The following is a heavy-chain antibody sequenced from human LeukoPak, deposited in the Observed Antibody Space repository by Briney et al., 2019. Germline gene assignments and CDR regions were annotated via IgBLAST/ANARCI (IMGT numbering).Heavy chain of an antibody. CDR2: IHYSGST. V-gene: IGHV4-59*01. CDR3: GADTSSWNGAFDI. J-gene: IGHJ3*02. Sequence: SETLSLTCTVSGGSITSYYCSWIRQSPGKRLEWIGNIHYSGSTNHNPSLKSRVTISVDTSKNQFSLRLTSVTAADTALYYCGADTSSWNGAFDIWGQGTMVTVSS. D-gene: IGHD6-13*01. CDR1: GGSITSYY.